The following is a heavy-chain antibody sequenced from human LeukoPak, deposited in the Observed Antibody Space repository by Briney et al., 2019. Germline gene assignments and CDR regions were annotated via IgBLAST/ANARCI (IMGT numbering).Heavy chain of an antibody. CDR1: GFTFSSYW. Sequence: GGSLRLSCAASGFTFSSYWMSWVRQAPGKGLEWVANIKQDGSEKYYVGSVKGRFTISRDNAKNSLYLQMNSLRAEDTAVYYCARLSYYYDSSGYPFDYWGQGTLVTVSS. D-gene: IGHD3-22*01. J-gene: IGHJ4*02. CDR2: IKQDGSEK. V-gene: IGHV3-7*03. CDR3: ARLSYYYDSSGYPFDY.